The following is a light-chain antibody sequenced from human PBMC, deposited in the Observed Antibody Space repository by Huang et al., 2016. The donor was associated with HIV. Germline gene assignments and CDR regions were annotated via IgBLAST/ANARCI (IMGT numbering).Light chain of an antibody. CDR2: GAS. V-gene: IGKV3-20*01. CDR1: QIITTTS. Sequence: EIVLTQTPGTLSLSPGERATLSCRASQIITTTSVAWYQQKPGQPPRLLIYGASSRATGIPDRFSGIESGTDFTLTISRLEPEDFAVYYCQQYGPWCTFGQGTRLEIK. CDR3: QQYGPWCT. J-gene: IGKJ5*01.